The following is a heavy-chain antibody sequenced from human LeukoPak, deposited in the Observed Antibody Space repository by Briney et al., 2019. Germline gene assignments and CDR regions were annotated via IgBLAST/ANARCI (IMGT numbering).Heavy chain of an antibody. CDR2: ISSSSSTI. D-gene: IGHD3-10*01. CDR3: ARTASNYYGSGDDAFDI. V-gene: IGHV3-48*02. J-gene: IGHJ3*02. CDR1: GFTFSSYA. Sequence: GGSLRLSCAASGFTFSSYAMSWVRQAPGKGLEWVSYISSSSSTIYYADSVKGRFAISRDNAKNSLYLQMNSLRDEDTAVYYCARTASNYYGSGDDAFDIWGQGTMVTVSS.